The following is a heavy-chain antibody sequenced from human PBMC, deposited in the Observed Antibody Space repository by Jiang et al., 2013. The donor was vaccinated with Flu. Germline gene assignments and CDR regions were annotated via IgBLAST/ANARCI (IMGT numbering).Heavy chain of an antibody. V-gene: IGHV1-2*02. D-gene: IGHD6-13*01. CDR3: AIGEGSWYWGVKLDY. Sequence: VQLVESGAEVKKPGASVKVSCKASGYTFTGYYMHWVRQAPGQGLEWMGWINPNSGGTNYAQKFQGRVTMTRDTSISTAYMELSRLRSDDTAVYYCAIGEGSWYWGVKLDYWGQGTLVTVSS. CDR1: GYTFTGYY. CDR2: INPNSGGT. J-gene: IGHJ4*02.